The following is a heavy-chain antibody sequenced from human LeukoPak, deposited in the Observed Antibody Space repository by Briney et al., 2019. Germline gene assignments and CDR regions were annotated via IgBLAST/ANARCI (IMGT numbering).Heavy chain of an antibody. D-gene: IGHD3-10*01. Sequence: SQTLSLTCAISGDSVSSDSAAWSWIRQSPSRGLEWLGRTYYRSKWNNNYAISVKSRITINPDTSKNQFSLQLNSVTPEDTGVYYCARARGYFDLWGRGTLVTVSS. CDR1: GDSVSSDSAA. J-gene: IGHJ2*01. CDR2: TYYRSKWNN. V-gene: IGHV6-1*01. CDR3: ARARGYFDL.